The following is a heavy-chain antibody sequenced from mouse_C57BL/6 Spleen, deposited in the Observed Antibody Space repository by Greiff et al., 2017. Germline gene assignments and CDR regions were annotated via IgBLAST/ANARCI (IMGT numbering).Heavy chain of an antibody. Sequence: EVQRVESGPGLVKPSQSLSLTCSVTGYSITSGYYWNWIRQFPGNKLEWMGYISYDGSNNYNPSLKNRISITRDTSKNQFFLKLNSVTTEDTATYYCAIYGNYLDYWGQGTTLTVSS. CDR3: AIYGNYLDY. CDR2: ISYDGSN. CDR1: GYSITSGYY. V-gene: IGHV3-6*01. D-gene: IGHD2-1*01. J-gene: IGHJ2*01.